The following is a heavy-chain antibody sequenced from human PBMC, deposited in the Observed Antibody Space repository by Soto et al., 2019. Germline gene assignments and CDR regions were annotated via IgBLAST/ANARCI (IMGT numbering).Heavy chain of an antibody. Sequence: ASVKVSCKASGYTFISYGISWVRQAPGQGLEWMGWISTYNGKTNYAQKLQGRVTMTTDTSTSTAYMELRSLRSDDTAVYYCARRWELTWDDYWGQGTLVTVSS. V-gene: IGHV1-18*01. D-gene: IGHD1-26*01. CDR3: ARRWELTWDDY. CDR2: ISTYNGKT. CDR1: GYTFISYG. J-gene: IGHJ4*02.